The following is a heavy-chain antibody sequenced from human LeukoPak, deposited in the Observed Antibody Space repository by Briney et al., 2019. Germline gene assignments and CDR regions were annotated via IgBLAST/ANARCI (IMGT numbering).Heavy chain of an antibody. CDR3: ARDRHCPGACPPGNFQH. D-gene: IGHD2-8*02. Sequence: PGGSLRLSCAASGFTVSRNHMSWVRQAPGKGLEWVSVLDSGSKTSYAESVKGRFTISRDKSKNTLYLQMNSLRSDDTAVYYCARDRHCPGACPPGNFQHWGQGTLVLVSS. CDR1: GFTVSRNH. J-gene: IGHJ1*01. CDR2: LDSGSKT. V-gene: IGHV3-66*01.